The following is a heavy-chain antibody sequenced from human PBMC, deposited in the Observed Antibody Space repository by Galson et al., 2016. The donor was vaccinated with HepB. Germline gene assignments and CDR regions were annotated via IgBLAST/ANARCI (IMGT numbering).Heavy chain of an antibody. D-gene: IGHD3-22*01. J-gene: IGHJ4*02. V-gene: IGHV1-2*04. CDR2: INPNSGGT. CDR1: GYTFTGYY. CDR3: AKDATDISGYFYRLGLLDN. Sequence: SVKVSCKASGYTFTGYYMHWVRQTPGQGLEWMGWINPNSGGTNYAQKFQGWVTMTRDTSISTAYMELSRLKSDDTAVYYCAKDATDISGYFYRLGLLDNWGQGTLVTVSS.